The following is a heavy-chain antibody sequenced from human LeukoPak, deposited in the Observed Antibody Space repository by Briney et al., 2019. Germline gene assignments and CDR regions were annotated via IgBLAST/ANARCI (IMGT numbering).Heavy chain of an antibody. CDR3: VKDARSLLWFGESLYYFDC. V-gene: IGHV3-23*01. J-gene: IGHJ4*02. D-gene: IGHD3-10*01. CDR2: ISGSGGST. CDR1: GFTFSSYA. Sequence: PGGSLRLSCAASGFTFSSYAMSWVRQAPGKGLEWVSAISGSGGSTYYADSVKGRFTISKDNSKNTLYLQMNSLRAVDTAVYYCVKDARSLLWFGESLYYFDCWGQGTLVTVSS.